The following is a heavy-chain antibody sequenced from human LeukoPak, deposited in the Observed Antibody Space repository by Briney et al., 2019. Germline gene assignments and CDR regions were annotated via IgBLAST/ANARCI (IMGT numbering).Heavy chain of an antibody. CDR3: ARIRYYDSRPFFDY. J-gene: IGHJ4*02. Sequence: GGSLRLSCAASGFTVSSNYMSWVRQAPGKGLEWVANIKQGGSEKYYVDSVKGRFTISRDNAKNSLYLQMNSLRAEDTAVYYCARIRYYDSRPFFDYWGQGTLVTVSS. V-gene: IGHV3-7*03. CDR1: GFTVSSNY. D-gene: IGHD3-22*01. CDR2: IKQGGSEK.